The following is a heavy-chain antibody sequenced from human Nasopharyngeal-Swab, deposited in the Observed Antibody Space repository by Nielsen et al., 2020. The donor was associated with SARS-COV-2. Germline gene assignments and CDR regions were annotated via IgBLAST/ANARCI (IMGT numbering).Heavy chain of an antibody. D-gene: IGHD6-6*01. CDR2: IYPSDSET. J-gene: IGHJ5*02. CDR3: ARRDSRSSGVDL. Sequence: GESLKISCQGSGSTFISHWIGWVRQMPGKGLEWMGIIYPSDSETRYSPSFEGQVTISADRSTSTAYLQWSSLKASDSAIYYCARRDSRSSGVDLWGQGTLVTVSS. V-gene: IGHV5-51*01. CDR1: GSTFISHW.